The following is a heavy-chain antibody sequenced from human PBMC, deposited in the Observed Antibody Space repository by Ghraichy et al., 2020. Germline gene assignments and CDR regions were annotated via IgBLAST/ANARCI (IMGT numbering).Heavy chain of an antibody. J-gene: IGHJ4*02. CDR3: AHLIASSGSFDY. D-gene: IGHD6-13*01. V-gene: IGHV2-5*02. Sequence: SGPTLVKPTQTLTLTCTFSGFSLDTTGGGVVWIRQPPGKALEWLDLIYWDDDKHYSPSLRSRLAITKDTSKNQVVLTMTNMDPVDTATYYCAHLIASSGSFDYWGQGTFVTVSS. CDR1: GFSLDTTGGG. CDR2: IYWDDDK.